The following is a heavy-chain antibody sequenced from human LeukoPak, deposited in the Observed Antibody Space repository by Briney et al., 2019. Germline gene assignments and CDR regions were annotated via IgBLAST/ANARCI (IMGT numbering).Heavy chain of an antibody. J-gene: IGHJ5*02. CDR2: ISSRTTYI. CDR3: ARDFYGDYNWFDP. Sequence: PGGSLRLSCAASGFTFSRYSMNWVRRAPGKGLEWVSSISSRTTYIYYADSVKGRFTISRDNAKNSLYLQMNSLRAEDTAVYYCARDFYGDYNWFDPWGQGTLVTVSS. D-gene: IGHD4-17*01. V-gene: IGHV3-21*01. CDR1: GFTFSRYS.